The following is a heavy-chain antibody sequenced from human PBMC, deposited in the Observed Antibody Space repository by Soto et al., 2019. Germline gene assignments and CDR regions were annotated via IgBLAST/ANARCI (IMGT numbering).Heavy chain of an antibody. D-gene: IGHD2-15*01. CDR3: ARCLVVVSATYWYFDL. CDR1: GYTFTSYD. CDR2: MNTNSGKA. J-gene: IGHJ2*01. V-gene: IGHV1-8*01. Sequence: QVQLVQSGAEVKKPGASVKVSCKASGYTFTSYDINWVRQAAGQGLEWIGWMNTNSGKAVYAQKFQGRVTMAGNTSISTAYMELSSLRSDDTAVYFCARCLVVVSATYWYFDLWGRGTLVTVSS.